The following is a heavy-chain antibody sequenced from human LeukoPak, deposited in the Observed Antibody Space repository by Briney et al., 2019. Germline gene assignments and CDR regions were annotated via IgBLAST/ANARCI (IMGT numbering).Heavy chain of an antibody. CDR3: ARDQGGSYRYYYYGMDV. D-gene: IGHD1-26*01. V-gene: IGHV1-3*01. J-gene: IGHJ6*02. CDR1: GYTFTSYA. CDR2: INAGNGNT. Sequence: GASVKVSCTASGYTFTSYAMHWVRQAPGQRLEWMGWINAGNGNTKYSQKFQGRVTITRDTSASTAYMKLSSLRSEDTAVYYCARDQGGSYRYYYYGMDVWGQGTTVTVSS.